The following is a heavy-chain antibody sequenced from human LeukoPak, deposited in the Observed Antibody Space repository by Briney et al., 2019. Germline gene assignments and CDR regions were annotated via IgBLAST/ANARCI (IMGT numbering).Heavy chain of an antibody. J-gene: IGHJ4*02. CDR3: ARVRVAYCGGDCYSDY. V-gene: IGHV3-49*03. D-gene: IGHD2-21*02. CDR1: GFTFDDYA. Sequence: GGSLRLSCIASGFTFDDYAMSWFRQAPGKGLEWVGFIRSKVYGGTTEYAASVKGRFIISRDDSKSIAYLQMNSLKTEDTAVYYCARVRVAYCGGDCYSDYWGQGTLVTVSS. CDR2: IRSKVYGGTT.